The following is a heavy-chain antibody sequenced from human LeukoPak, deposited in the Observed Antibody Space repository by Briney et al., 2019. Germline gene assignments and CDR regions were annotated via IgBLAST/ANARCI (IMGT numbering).Heavy chain of an antibody. CDR1: GFTFSIYS. D-gene: IGHD1-7*01. Sequence: PGGSLRLSCAASGFTFSIYSLNWVRHAPGKGLEWVSYISRDSSSIYYADSVKGRFTISRDNAKNSLSLQMNSLRAEDTAVYYCARDAGWQLRDAFDLWGQGTMVTVFS. CDR2: ISRDSSSI. J-gene: IGHJ3*01. CDR3: ARDAGWQLRDAFDL. V-gene: IGHV3-48*01.